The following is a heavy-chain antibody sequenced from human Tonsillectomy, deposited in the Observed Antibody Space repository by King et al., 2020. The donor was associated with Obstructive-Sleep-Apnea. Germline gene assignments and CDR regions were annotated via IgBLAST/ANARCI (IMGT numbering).Heavy chain of an antibody. D-gene: IGHD3-10*01. J-gene: IGHJ4*02. CDR2: INHSGST. Sequence: VQLQQWGAGLLKPSETLSLXXXVYGGXFSGYYWSWIRQPPGKGLEWIGEINHSGSTXYNPSLKSRVTISVDTSKNQFSLKLSSVTAADTAVYYCARGTTRGVIISPVDYXGQGTLVTXSS. CDR3: ARGTTRGVIISPVDY. CDR1: GGXFSGYY. V-gene: IGHV4-34*01.